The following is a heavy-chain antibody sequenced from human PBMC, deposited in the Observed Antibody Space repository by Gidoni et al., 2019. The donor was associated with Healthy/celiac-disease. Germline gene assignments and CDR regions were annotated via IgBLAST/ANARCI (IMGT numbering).Heavy chain of an antibody. D-gene: IGHD6-19*01. CDR3: AKDWVPGIAVAGNY. CDR1: GFTFSSYG. CDR2: ISYDGSNK. V-gene: IGHV3-30*18. J-gene: IGHJ4*02. Sequence: QVQLVESGGGVVQPGRSLRLSCAASGFTFSSYGMHWVRQAPGKGLEWVAVISYDGSNKYYADAVKGRFTISRDNSKNTLYLQMNSLRAEDTAVYYCAKDWVPGIAVAGNYWGQGTLVTVSS.